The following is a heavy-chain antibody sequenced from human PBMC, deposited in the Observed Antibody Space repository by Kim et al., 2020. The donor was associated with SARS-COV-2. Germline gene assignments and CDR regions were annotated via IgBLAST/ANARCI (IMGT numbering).Heavy chain of an antibody. V-gene: IGHV3-30*18. J-gene: IGHJ4*02. Sequence: GGSLRLSCAASGFTFSSYGMHWVRQAPGKGLEWVAVISYDGSNKYYADSVKGRFTISRDNSKNTLYLQMNSLRAEDTAVYYCAKDGYDYLFTDYWGQGTLVTVSS. D-gene: IGHD5-12*01. CDR1: GFTFSSYG. CDR2: ISYDGSNK. CDR3: AKDGYDYLFTDY.